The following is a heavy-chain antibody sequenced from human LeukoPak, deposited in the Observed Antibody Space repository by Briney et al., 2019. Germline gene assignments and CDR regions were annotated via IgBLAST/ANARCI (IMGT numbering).Heavy chain of an antibody. Sequence: GGSLRLSCAASGFTFSSYSMNWVRQAPGKGLEWVSSISSSSSYIYYADSVKGRFTISRDNAENSLYLQMNSLRAEDTAVYYCARVRSGSSSYGYYYMDVWGKGTTVTVSS. J-gene: IGHJ6*03. CDR1: GFTFSSYS. CDR3: ARVRSGSSSYGYYYMDV. V-gene: IGHV3-21*01. D-gene: IGHD6-6*01. CDR2: ISSSSSYI.